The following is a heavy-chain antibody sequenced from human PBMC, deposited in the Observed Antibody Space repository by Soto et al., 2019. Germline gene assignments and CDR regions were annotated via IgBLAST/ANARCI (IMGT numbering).Heavy chain of an antibody. V-gene: IGHV1-69*01. CDR1: GGTFSSYA. Sequence: QVQLVQSGAEVKKPGSSVKVSCKASGGTFSSYAISWVRQAPGQGLEWMGGIIPIFGTANYAQKFQGGVTITADESTSTAYMELSSLRSEDTAVYYCASGKGGGRCGGDCYPFDYWGQGTLVTVSS. CDR2: IIPIFGTA. J-gene: IGHJ4*02. CDR3: ASGKGGGRCGGDCYPFDY. D-gene: IGHD2-21*02.